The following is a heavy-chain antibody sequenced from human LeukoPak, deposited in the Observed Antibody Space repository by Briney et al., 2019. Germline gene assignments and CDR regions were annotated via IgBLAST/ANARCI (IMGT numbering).Heavy chain of an antibody. V-gene: IGHV3-9*01. J-gene: IGHJ6*03. CDR1: GFTFDDYA. D-gene: IGHD5-24*01. Sequence: PGRSLRLSCAASGFTFDDYAMHWVRQAPGKGLEWVSGISWNSGSIGYADSVKGRFTISRDNSKNTLYLQMNSLRAEDTAVYYCAKGAGSKYYYMDVWGKGTTVTVSS. CDR3: AKGAGSKYYYMDV. CDR2: ISWNSGSI.